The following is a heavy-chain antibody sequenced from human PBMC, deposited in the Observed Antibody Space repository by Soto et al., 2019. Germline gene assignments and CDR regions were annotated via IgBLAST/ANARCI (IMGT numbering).Heavy chain of an antibody. V-gene: IGHV4-34*01. CDR1: GGSFSAYY. J-gene: IGHJ5*02. D-gene: IGHD6-13*01. CDR2: INCSGGT. Sequence: QVQLQEWGAGLLKPSETLSLTCAVYGGSFSAYYWSWIRQPPGKGLEWIGEINCSGGTNYNPSLKSRVTMSVDTSKNQVSLKLSSVTAADTAFYYCARGGKEQLVRVRNWFDPWGQGTLVTVSS. CDR3: ARGGKEQLVRVRNWFDP.